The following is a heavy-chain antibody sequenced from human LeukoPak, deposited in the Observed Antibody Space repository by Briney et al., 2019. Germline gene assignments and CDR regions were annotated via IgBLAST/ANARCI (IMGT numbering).Heavy chain of an antibody. CDR1: GYTFTVYY. CDR3: ARDIGYSGYDFEGYGMDV. Sequence: ASVTVSCKASGYTFTVYYMHWVRQAPGQGLEWMGWINPNSGGTNYAQKFQGWVTMTRDTSISTAYMELSRLRSDDTAVYYCARDIGYSGYDFEGYGMDVWGQGTTVTVSS. J-gene: IGHJ6*02. CDR2: INPNSGGT. V-gene: IGHV1-2*04. D-gene: IGHD5-12*01.